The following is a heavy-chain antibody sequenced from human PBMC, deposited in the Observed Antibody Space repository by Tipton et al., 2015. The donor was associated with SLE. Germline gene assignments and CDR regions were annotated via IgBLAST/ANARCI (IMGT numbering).Heavy chain of an antibody. CDR1: GGSLNNHF. CDR2: VSPSGGT. V-gene: IGHV4-4*07. J-gene: IGHJ5*01. Sequence: TLSLTCTVSGGSLNNHFCSWIRQSAGEGLEWFGRVSPSGGTNYNPSLKSRVTMSVDTSKNQFSLNLSSLTAADTAVYYCVRDKWGEYYPSTGYFWSFDPWGQGILVTVSS. CDR3: VRDKWGEYYPSTGYFWSFDP. D-gene: IGHD3-9*01.